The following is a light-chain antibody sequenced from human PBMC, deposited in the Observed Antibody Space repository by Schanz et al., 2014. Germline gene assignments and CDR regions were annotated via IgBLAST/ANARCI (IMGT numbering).Light chain of an antibody. CDR3: LLSYSGAHVV. J-gene: IGLJ2*01. Sequence: QAVVTQETSLTVSTGGTVTLTCGSSTGAVTSGLYPYWFQQKPGQAPRTLIYDTSNKHSWTPARFSGSLLGGKAALTLSGAQPEDEAEYYCLLSYSGAHVVFGGGTKLTVL. CDR1: TGAVTSGLY. V-gene: IGLV7-46*01. CDR2: DTS.